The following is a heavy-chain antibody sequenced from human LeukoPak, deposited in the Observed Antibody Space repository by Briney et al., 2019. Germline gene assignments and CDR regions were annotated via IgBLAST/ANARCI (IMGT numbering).Heavy chain of an antibody. CDR1: GYTFTSYG. J-gene: IGHJ6*03. CDR2: ISAYNGNT. CDR3: ARDPSPYSSSWYGGYYYYYYMDV. D-gene: IGHD6-13*01. V-gene: IGHV1-18*01. Sequence: ASVKVSCKASGYTFTSYGISWVRQAPGQGLEWMGWISAYNGNTNYAQKLLGRVTMTTDTSTSTAYMELRSLRSDDTAVYYCARDPSPYSSSWYGGYYYYYYMDVWGKGTTVTVSS.